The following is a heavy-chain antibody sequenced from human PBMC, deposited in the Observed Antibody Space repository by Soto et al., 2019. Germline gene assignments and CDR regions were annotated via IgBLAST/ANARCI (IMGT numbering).Heavy chain of an antibody. CDR2: INWNGGST. J-gene: IGHJ6*03. V-gene: IGHV3-20*01. Sequence: GGSLRLSCAASGFTFDDYGMSWVRQAPGKGLEWVSGINWNGGSTGYADSVKGRFTISRDNAKNSLYLQMNSLRAEDTALYHCARHSSSWYDYYYYYYMDVWGKGTTVTASS. CDR1: GFTFDDYG. CDR3: ARHSSSWYDYYYYYYMDV. D-gene: IGHD6-13*01.